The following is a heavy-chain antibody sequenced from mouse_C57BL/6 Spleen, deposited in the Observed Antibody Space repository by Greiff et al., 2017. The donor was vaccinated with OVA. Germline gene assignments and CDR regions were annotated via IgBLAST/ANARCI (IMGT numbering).Heavy chain of an antibody. Sequence: VKLVESGAELVRPGTSVKMSCKASGYTFTNYWIGWAKQRPGHGLEWIGDIYPGGGYTNYNEKFKGKATLTADKSSSTAYMQFSSLTSEDSAIYYCARSGDYTSMDYWGQGTSVTVSS. J-gene: IGHJ4*01. CDR3: ARSGDYTSMDY. V-gene: IGHV1-63*01. D-gene: IGHD2-4*01. CDR2: IYPGGGYT. CDR1: GYTFTNYW.